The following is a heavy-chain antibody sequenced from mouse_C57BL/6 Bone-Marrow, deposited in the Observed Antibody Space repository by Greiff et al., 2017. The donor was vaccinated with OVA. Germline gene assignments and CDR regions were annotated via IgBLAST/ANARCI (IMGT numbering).Heavy chain of an antibody. V-gene: IGHV10-1*02. Sequence: EVQLQESGGGLVQPKGSLKLSCAASGFTFNTYAMNWVRQAPGKGLEWVARIRSKSNNYATYYADSVKDRFTISRDDSQSMLYLQMNNLKTEDTAMYYCVKPDYYAMDYWGQGTSVTVSS. CDR1: GFTFNTYA. CDR3: VKPDYYAMDY. J-gene: IGHJ4*01. CDR2: IRSKSNNYAT.